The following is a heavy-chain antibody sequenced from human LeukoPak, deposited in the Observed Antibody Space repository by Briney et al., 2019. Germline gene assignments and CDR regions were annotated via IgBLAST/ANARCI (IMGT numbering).Heavy chain of an antibody. V-gene: IGHV3-23*01. CDR3: TTDGVGVEGATYDN. CDR2: ISGSGFNT. CDR1: GFTFNNYG. Sequence: PGGSLRLSCAVSGFTFNNYGMSWVRQAPGKGLEWVSAISGSGFNTYYADSVKGRFTISRDNSKNTLYLQMNSLKTEDTAVYYCTTDGVGVEGATYDNWGQGTLVSVSS. J-gene: IGHJ4*02. D-gene: IGHD1-26*01.